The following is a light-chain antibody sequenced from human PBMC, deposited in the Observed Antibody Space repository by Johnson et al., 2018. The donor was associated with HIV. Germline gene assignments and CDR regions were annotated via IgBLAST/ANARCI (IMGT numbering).Light chain of an antibody. CDR3: GTWDSSLSAHV. CDR2: DNN. Sequence: QPVLTQPPSVSAAPGQKVTISCSGSSSNIGRNYVSWYQQLPGTAPKLLIFDNNKRPSGIPDRFSGSTSGTSATLGITGLQTGDEADYYCGTWDSSLSAHVFGTGTKVTVL. V-gene: IGLV1-51*01. CDR1: SSNIGRNY. J-gene: IGLJ1*01.